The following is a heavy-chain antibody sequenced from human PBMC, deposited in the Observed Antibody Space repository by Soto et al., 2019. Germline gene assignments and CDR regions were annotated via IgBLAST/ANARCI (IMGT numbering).Heavy chain of an antibody. CDR2: ISYDGSNK. CDR1: GFTFSSYA. J-gene: IGHJ6*02. CDR3: ATSYSRQLGYYYGMDV. V-gene: IGHV3-30-3*01. Sequence: QVQLVESGGGVVQPGRSLRLSCAASGFTFSSYAMHWVRQAPGKGLEWEAVISYDGSNKYYADSVKGRFTISRDNSKSTLYLQMNSLRAEDTAVYYCATSYSRQLGYYYGMDVWGQGTTVTVSS. D-gene: IGHD6-13*01.